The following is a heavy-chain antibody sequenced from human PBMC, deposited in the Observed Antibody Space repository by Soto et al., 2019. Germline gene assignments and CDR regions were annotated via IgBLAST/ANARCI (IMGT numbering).Heavy chain of an antibody. J-gene: IGHJ4*02. CDR1: GGSFSGYY. Sequence: SETLSLTCAVYGGSFSGYYWNWIRQSPGKGLEWIGEINHSGGTNYNPSLKSRVTISVDTSKNQYSLKLRSVTAADTAVYYCARGAADTAMVDSWGQGTLVIVAS. CDR3: ARGAADTAMVDS. D-gene: IGHD5-18*01. CDR2: INHSGGT. V-gene: IGHV4-34*01.